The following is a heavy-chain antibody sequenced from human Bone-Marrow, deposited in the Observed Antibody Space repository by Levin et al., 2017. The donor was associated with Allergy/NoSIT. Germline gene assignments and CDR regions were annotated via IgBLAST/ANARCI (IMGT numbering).Heavy chain of an antibody. CDR3: ATSPGALDY. CDR2: IYIGGPT. Sequence: PGGSLRLSCAASGVTVSSNYMSWVRQAPGKGLEWVSVIYIGGPTYYADSVKGRFTISRDSYNNTLNLQMNSLRGEDTAVYYCATSPGALDYWGQGTLVTVSA. CDR1: GVTVSSNY. J-gene: IGHJ4*02. D-gene: IGHD3-10*01. V-gene: IGHV3-66*01.